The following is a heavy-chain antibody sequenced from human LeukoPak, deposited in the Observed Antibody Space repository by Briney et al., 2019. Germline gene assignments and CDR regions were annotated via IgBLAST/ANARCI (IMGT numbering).Heavy chain of an antibody. J-gene: IGHJ4*01. CDR3: AALGTVVALFDY. CDR2: IIPIFGTA. V-gene: IGHV1-69*01. D-gene: IGHD5-12*01. Sequence: SVTVSCKRSVGSFSSYVMSSLRQAPGQGLEWMGGIIPIFGTANYAQKFQGRVTIPADEATSTAYMELSSLRSEDTAVYYCAALGTVVALFDYLGQGTLVTVSS. CDR1: VGSFSSYV.